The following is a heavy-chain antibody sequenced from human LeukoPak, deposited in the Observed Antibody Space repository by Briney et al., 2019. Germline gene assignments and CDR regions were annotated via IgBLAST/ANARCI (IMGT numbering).Heavy chain of an antibody. CDR1: GGSISSGGYS. D-gene: IGHD3-22*01. V-gene: IGHV4-31*03. J-gene: IGHJ4*02. CDR3: AKDRGRYYDSNGYYWGYYFDS. CDR2: IYYSGST. Sequence: SQTLSLTCTVSGGSISSGGYSWSWIRQHPGKGLEWIGYIYYSGSTYYNPSLKSRVTISVDTSKNQFSLKLSSVTAADTAVYYCAKDRGRYYDSNGYYWGYYFDSWGQGILVTVST.